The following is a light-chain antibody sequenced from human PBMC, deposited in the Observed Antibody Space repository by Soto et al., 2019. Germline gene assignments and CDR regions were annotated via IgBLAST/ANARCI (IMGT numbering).Light chain of an antibody. Sequence: IVLTQSPCTLALSPGERATLSCMASQSLTTNYLAWHQQKPGQAPRLLIYDTFSRATGIPDRFSGSGSGTDFTLTISRLQPEDFAVYFCQQYDYLLTVGQGTRLETK. CDR2: DTF. CDR1: QSLTTNY. CDR3: QQYDYLLT. V-gene: IGKV3-20*01. J-gene: IGKJ5*01.